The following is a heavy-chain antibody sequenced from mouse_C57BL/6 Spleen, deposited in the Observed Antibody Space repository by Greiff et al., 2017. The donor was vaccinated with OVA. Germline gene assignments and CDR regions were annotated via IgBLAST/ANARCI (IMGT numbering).Heavy chain of an antibody. J-gene: IGHJ3*01. D-gene: IGHD1-1*01. CDR2: IHPNSGST. Sequence: QVQLQQPGAELVKPGASVKLSCKASGYTFTSYWMHWVKQRPGQGIEWIGMIHPNSGSTNYNEKFKSKATLTVDKSSSTAYMQLSSLTSEDSAVYYCARWSYYGSSYAAYWGQGTLVTVSA. CDR1: GYTFTSYW. CDR3: ARWSYYGSSYAAY. V-gene: IGHV1-64*01.